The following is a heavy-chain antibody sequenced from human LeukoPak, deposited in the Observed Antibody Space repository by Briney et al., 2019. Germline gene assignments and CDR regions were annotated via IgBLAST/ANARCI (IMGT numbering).Heavy chain of an antibody. V-gene: IGHV3-53*01. Sequence: GGSLRLSCAASGFTVSSNYMSWVRQAPGKGLKWVSVIYSRAGTYYADSVKGRFAISRDNSKNTLYLQMNSLRAEDTAVYYCAELGITMIGGVWGKGTTVTISS. CDR1: GFTVSSNY. J-gene: IGHJ6*04. CDR2: IYSRAGT. CDR3: AELGITMIGGV. D-gene: IGHD3-10*02.